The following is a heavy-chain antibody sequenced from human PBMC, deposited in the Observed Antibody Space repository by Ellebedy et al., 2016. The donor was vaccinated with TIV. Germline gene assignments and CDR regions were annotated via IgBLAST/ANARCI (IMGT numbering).Heavy chain of an antibody. CDR2: IDPSDSYT. D-gene: IGHD2-2*01. V-gene: IGHV5-10-1*01. J-gene: IGHJ1*01. CDR3: ARHKPPHLPIH. CDR1: GYSFTNYW. Sequence: GESLKISCRGSGYSFTNYWISWVRQMPGKGLEWMGKIDPSDSYTNYSPSFQGHVTISTDKSINTAYLQWSSLKASDTAMYYCARHKPPHLPIHWGQGTLVTVSS.